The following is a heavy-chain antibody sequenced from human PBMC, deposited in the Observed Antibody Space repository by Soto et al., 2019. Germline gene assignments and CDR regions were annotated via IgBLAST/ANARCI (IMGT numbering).Heavy chain of an antibody. Sequence: QVQLVQSGAEVKKPGASVKVSCKASGYAFGGYAISWVRQAPGQGLEWMGWVSAYSGHTDYAQNLQGRVSMTTETSTSIAYMELGSLTSDDTAVYYCARPSGSYGDYAWSLAYWGQGTLVTVSS. CDR3: ARPSGSYGDYAWSLAY. CDR2: VSAYSGHT. J-gene: IGHJ4*02. CDR1: GYAFGGYA. V-gene: IGHV1-18*04. D-gene: IGHD4-17*01.